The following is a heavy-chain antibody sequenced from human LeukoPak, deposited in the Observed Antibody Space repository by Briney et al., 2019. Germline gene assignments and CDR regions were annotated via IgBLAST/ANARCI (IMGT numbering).Heavy chain of an antibody. J-gene: IGHJ4*02. Sequence: ASVKVSCKASGYTFTGYYIHWVRQAPGQGLEWMGWINPNSGGTNYAQKFQGRVTMTRDTSISTVYMELSRLRSDDTAVYYCAAGSSGYYYYFDYWGQGTLVTASS. V-gene: IGHV1-2*02. D-gene: IGHD3-22*01. CDR1: GYTFTGYY. CDR3: AAGSSGYYYYFDY. CDR2: INPNSGGT.